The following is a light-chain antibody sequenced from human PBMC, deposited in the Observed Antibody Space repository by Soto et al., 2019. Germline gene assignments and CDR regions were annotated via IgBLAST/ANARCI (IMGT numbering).Light chain of an antibody. V-gene: IGKV3-20*01. Sequence: EIVLTQSPGTLSLSPGERATLSCRASQSASSNNLAWYQQKPGQAPRLLIYGASSRATGIPDRFSGSGSGTDFTHTISRLEPEDFAVYYCQQYGTSPLYIFGQGTKLEIK. CDR2: GAS. J-gene: IGKJ2*01. CDR3: QQYGTSPLYI. CDR1: QSASSNN.